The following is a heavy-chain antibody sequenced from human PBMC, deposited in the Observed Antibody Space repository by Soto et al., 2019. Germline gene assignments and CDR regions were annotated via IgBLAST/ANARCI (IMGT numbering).Heavy chain of an antibody. CDR1: GGSISSGNW. J-gene: IGHJ4*02. Sequence: VQLQESGPGLVKPSGTLSLTCAVSGGSISSGNWWSWVRQSPGKGLEWIGEIFASGSTNHNPSLKSRVTISLDKSKNQFSLNLNSVTAAATAMYYFACHRGNTYGPYDFWGQGTLVTVSS. D-gene: IGHD5-18*01. CDR2: IFASGST. V-gene: IGHV4-4*02. CDR3: ACHRGNTYGPYDF.